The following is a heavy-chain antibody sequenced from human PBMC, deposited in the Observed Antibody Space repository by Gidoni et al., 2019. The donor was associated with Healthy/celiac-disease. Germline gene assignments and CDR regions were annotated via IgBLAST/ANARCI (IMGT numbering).Heavy chain of an antibody. D-gene: IGHD3-22*01. CDR3: ARHLVIVVALDY. Sequence: QLQLQESGPGLVKPSETLSLTCTVAVGSISSSSYYWGWIRQPPGKGLEWIGSIYYSGSTYYNPSLKSRVTISVDTSKNQFSLKLSSVTAADTAVYYCARHLVIVVALDYWGQGTLVTVSS. CDR2: IYYSGST. CDR1: VGSISSSSYY. V-gene: IGHV4-39*01. J-gene: IGHJ4*02.